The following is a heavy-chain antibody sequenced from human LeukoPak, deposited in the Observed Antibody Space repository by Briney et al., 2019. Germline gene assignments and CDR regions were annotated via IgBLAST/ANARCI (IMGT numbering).Heavy chain of an antibody. CDR2: ISYDGSYK. CDR3: AKVGDYGDYALDY. D-gene: IGHD4-17*01. CDR1: GFXFSSYG. V-gene: IGHV3-30*18. Sequence: GGSLRLSCAASGFXFSSYGIHWVRQAPGKGQEWVAVISYDGSYKYYADSVKGRFTISRDNSKNTLYLQMNSLRAEDTAVYYCAKVGDYGDYALDYWGQGTLVTVSS. J-gene: IGHJ4*02.